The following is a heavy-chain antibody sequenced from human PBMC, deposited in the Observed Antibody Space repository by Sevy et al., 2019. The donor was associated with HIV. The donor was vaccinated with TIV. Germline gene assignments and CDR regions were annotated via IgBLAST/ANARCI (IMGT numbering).Heavy chain of an antibody. V-gene: IGHV1-8*03. CDR2: MNPNSGNT. J-gene: IGHJ6*02. CDR3: ARGYYYGSGSYYKHDYYYYGMDV. CDR1: GYTFTSYD. Sequence: VSCKASGYTFTSYDINWVRQATGQGLEWMGWMNPNSGNTGYAQKFQGRVTITRNTSISTAYMELSSLRSEDTAVYYCARGYYYGSGSYYKHDYYYYGMDVWGQGTTVTVSS. D-gene: IGHD3-10*01.